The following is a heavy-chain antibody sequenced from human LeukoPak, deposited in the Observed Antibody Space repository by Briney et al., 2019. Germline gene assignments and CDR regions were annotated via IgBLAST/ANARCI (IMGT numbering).Heavy chain of an antibody. V-gene: IGHV3-9*01. J-gene: IGHJ4*02. CDR1: GFTFDDYA. Sequence: PGGSLRLSCAASGFTFDDYAMHWVRQAPGKGLEWVSGISWNSGSIGYADSVKGRFTISRDNAKNSLYLQMNSLRAEDTALYYCAKEEEVAVAGLRYFDYWGQGTLVTVSS. D-gene: IGHD6-19*01. CDR2: ISWNSGSI. CDR3: AKEEEVAVAGLRYFDY.